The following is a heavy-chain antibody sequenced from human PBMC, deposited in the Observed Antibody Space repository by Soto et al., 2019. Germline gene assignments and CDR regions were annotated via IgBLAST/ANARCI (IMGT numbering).Heavy chain of an antibody. CDR2: IHYSGSA. J-gene: IGHJ4*02. CDR1: GGSISSYY. Sequence: SETLSLTCTVSGGSISSYYWSWIRQPPGKGLEWIGYIHYSGSANYDPSLKSRVTISLDTSKNQFSLNLSSVIDADTAVYYCARDKITGLFDYWGQGTLVTVSS. D-gene: IGHD2-8*02. V-gene: IGHV4-59*01. CDR3: ARDKITGLFDY.